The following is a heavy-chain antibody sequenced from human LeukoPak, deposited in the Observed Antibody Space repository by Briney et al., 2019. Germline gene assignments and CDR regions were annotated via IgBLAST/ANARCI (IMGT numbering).Heavy chain of an antibody. Sequence: GGPLRLSCAASGFTFSNYWMTWVRQAPGKGLEWVANIKQGGSEKYYVDSVKGRFTISRDNAKNSLFLQMNSLRAEDTAVYYCARVYSSGWVDAFDIWGQGTMVTVSS. CDR2: IKQGGSEK. J-gene: IGHJ3*02. CDR3: ARVYSSGWVDAFDI. V-gene: IGHV3-7*04. CDR1: GFTFSNYW. D-gene: IGHD6-19*01.